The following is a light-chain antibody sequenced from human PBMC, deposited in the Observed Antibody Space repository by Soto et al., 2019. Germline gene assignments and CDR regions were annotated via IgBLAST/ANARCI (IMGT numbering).Light chain of an antibody. V-gene: IGLV2-14*01. CDR3: TSFTSSTTYV. Sequence: QSVLTQPASVSGSPGQSITISCTGTSSDVGGYNYVCWYQHHPGKAPKLIISEVSNRPSGVSDHFSGSKSGNTASLTISGLQPEDEADYYCTSFTSSTTYVFGTGTKV. CDR1: SSDVGGYNY. CDR2: EVS. J-gene: IGLJ1*01.